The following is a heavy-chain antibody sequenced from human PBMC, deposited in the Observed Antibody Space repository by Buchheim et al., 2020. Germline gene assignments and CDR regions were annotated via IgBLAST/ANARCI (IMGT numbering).Heavy chain of an antibody. V-gene: IGHV3-30*18. CDR1: GFTFSSYG. CDR2: ISYDGSNK. Sequence: QVQLVESGGGVVQPGRSLRLSCAASGFTFSSYGMHWVRQAPGKGLEWVAVISYDGSNKYYADSVKGRFTISRDNSKNTLYLQMSSLGAEDTAVYYCAKDLKWAFDYWGQGTL. J-gene: IGHJ4*02. CDR3: AKDLKWAFDY. D-gene: IGHD1-26*01.